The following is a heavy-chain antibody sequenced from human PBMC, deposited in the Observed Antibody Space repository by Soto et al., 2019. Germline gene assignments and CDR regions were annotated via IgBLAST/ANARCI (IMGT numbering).Heavy chain of an antibody. V-gene: IGHV1-69*02. CDR1: GGTFSSYT. J-gene: IGHJ4*02. Sequence: QVQLVQSGAEVKKPGSSVKVSCKASGGTFSSYTISWVRQAPGQGLEWMGRIIPILGIANYAQKFQGRVTITADKSTGTAYMELSSLRSEDTAVYYCARINGDYGEAYWGQGTLVTVSS. CDR3: ARINGDYGEAY. D-gene: IGHD4-17*01. CDR2: IIPILGIA.